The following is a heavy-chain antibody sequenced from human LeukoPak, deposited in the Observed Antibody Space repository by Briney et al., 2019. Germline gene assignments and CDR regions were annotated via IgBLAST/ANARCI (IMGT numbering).Heavy chain of an antibody. CDR1: GGSFSGYY. CDR2: INHSGST. Sequence: PSETLSLTCAVYGGSFSGYYWSWIRHPPGKGLEWIGEINHSGSTNYNPSLKSRVTISVDTSKNQFSLKLSSVTAADTAVYYCARVGGYYGSGSYYRVFDYWGQGTLVTVSS. D-gene: IGHD3-10*01. CDR3: ARVGGYYGSGSYYRVFDY. V-gene: IGHV4-34*01. J-gene: IGHJ4*02.